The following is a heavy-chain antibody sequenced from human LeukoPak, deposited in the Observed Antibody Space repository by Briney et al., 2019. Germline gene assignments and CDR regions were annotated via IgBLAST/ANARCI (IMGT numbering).Heavy chain of an antibody. V-gene: IGHV1-46*01. D-gene: IGHD3-3*01. CDR2: INPSGGGT. J-gene: IGHJ4*02. CDR1: GYTFTNYY. Sequence: ASVKVSCKASGYTFTNYYMHWVRQAPGQGLEWMGIINPSGGGTSYAQKFQGRVTMTRDTSTSTVYMELSSLRSEDTAVYYCARATIFGVVIFSLDYWGQGTLVTVSS. CDR3: ARATIFGVVIFSLDY.